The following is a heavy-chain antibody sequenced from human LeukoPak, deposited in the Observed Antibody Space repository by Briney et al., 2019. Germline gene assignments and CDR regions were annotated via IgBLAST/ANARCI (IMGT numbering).Heavy chain of an antibody. Sequence: GGSLRLSCAASGFTFSSYSMNCVRQAPGKGLEWVSSISSSSSYIYYADSVKGRFTISRDNSKNTLYLQMNSLRAEDTAVYYCAKALSTMIVVVRPDAFDIWGQGTMVTVSS. CDR1: GFTFSSYS. V-gene: IGHV3-21*04. CDR3: AKALSTMIVVVRPDAFDI. D-gene: IGHD3-22*01. CDR2: ISSSSSYI. J-gene: IGHJ3*02.